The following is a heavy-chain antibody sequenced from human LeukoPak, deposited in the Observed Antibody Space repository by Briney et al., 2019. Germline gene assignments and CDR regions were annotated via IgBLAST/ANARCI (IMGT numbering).Heavy chain of an antibody. Sequence: SEILSLTCTVSGGSISSYYWSWIRQPPGKGLEWIAYIYYSGSTNYNPSLKSRVTISVDTSKNQFSLKLSSVTAADTAVYYCARQPGETAVFDIGGKGKMVTV. J-gene: IGHJ3*02. CDR1: GGSISSYY. CDR2: IYYSGST. V-gene: IGHV4-59*08. D-gene: IGHD5-18*01. CDR3: ARQPGETAVFDI.